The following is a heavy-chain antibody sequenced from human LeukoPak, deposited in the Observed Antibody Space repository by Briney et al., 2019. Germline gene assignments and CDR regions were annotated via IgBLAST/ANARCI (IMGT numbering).Heavy chain of an antibody. CDR2: INHSGSP. J-gene: IGHJ4*02. V-gene: IGHV4-34*01. D-gene: IGHD2-15*01. CDR1: GGSFSSYY. Sequence: SDTLSLTCAVYGGSFSSYYWSWIRQPPGPGVEWIGEINHSGSPNYNPSLKSRVTISVDTSKNQFSLKLSSVTAADTAVYYCARGIVVVVTAIFDYWGQGTLVTVSS. CDR3: ARGIVVVVTAIFDY.